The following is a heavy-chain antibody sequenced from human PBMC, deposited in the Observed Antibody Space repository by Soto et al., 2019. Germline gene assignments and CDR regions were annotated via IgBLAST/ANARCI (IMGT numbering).Heavy chain of an antibody. CDR3: ASTEDFFDY. V-gene: IGHV4-31*03. J-gene: IGHJ4*02. Sequence: SETLSLTCSVSGVSLTSGTYSWSWIRQHPGKGLEWIGYIFYSGSTDYNPSLKSRVNISVDTSTNQFSLKLSSVTAAYTAVYYCASTEDFFDYWGQGTLVTVSS. CDR2: IFYSGST. CDR1: GVSLTSGTYS.